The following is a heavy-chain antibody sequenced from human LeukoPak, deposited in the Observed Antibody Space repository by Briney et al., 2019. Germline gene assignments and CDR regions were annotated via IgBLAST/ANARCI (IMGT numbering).Heavy chain of an antibody. V-gene: IGHV1-2*02. CDR1: GYTFTDYY. CDR2: TNPYSDGT. D-gene: IGHD2-15*01. J-gene: IGHJ4*02. Sequence: ASVKVSCKASGYTFTDYYVHWVRQAPGQGLEWMGWTNPYSDGTNYAQKFQGRVTLTRDTSISTAYMELNTLRSDDTALYYCARGAEVACSGINCYLYYFDSWGQGTLVTVSS. CDR3: ARGAEVACSGINCYLYYFDS.